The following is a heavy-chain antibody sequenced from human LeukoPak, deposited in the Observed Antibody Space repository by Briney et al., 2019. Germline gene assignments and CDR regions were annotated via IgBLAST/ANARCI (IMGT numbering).Heavy chain of an antibody. Sequence: PGGSLRLSCAASGFTFSSYSMNWVRQAPGKGLEWVSSISSSSSYIYYADSVKGRFTISRDNAKNSLYLQMNSLRAEDTAVYYCARESMVGGAFDIWGQGTMVTVSS. J-gene: IGHJ3*02. D-gene: IGHD3-10*01. CDR3: ARESMVGGAFDI. CDR2: ISSSSSYI. CDR1: GFTFSSYS. V-gene: IGHV3-21*01.